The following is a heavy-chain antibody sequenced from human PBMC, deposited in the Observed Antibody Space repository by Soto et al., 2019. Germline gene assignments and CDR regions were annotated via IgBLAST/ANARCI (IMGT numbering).Heavy chain of an antibody. CDR1: GFTFSSYG. CDR3: AKALTYYYDSSGIDY. CDR2: ISYDGSNK. D-gene: IGHD3-22*01. Sequence: QVQLVESGGGVVQPGRFLRLSCAASGFTFSSYGMHWVRQAPGKGLEWVAVISYDGSNKYYADSVKGRFTISRDNSKNTLYLQMNSLRAEDTAVYYCAKALTYYYDSSGIDYWGQGTLVTVSS. V-gene: IGHV3-30*18. J-gene: IGHJ4*02.